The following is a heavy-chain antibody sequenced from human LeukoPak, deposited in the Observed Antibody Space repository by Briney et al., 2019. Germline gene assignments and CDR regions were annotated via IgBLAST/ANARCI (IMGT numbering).Heavy chain of an antibody. CDR2: INYSGYS. D-gene: IGHD3-22*01. CDR1: GGSISSSSYY. CDR3: VREVLSMIEVGYFDS. Sequence: NASETLSLTCTVSGGSISSSSYYWGWIRQHPGKGLEWIGHINYSGYSNYNPFLRSRVTMSVDTSRNRFSLKLTSVSAADTAVYYCVREVLSMIEVGYFDSWGQGTLVTVSS. V-gene: IGHV4-31*03. J-gene: IGHJ4*02.